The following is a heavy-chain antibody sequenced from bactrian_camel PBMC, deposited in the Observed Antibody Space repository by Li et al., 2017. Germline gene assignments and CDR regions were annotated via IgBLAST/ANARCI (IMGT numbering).Heavy chain of an antibody. Sequence: HVQLVESGGGSVEAGGSLRLSCESSTYTGSRQCMGWFRQAPGKEREGVAAIDIDGSVNYANSVKGRFTISRDSAKNTVYLQMNSLKPEDAAVYYCAAPPIVPEPPNSTCIQLAGLPDYWGWGQGTQVTVS. D-gene: IGHD1*01. J-gene: IGHJ4*01. CDR1: TYTGSRQC. CDR3: AAPPIVPEPPNSTCIQLAGLPDYWG. V-gene: IGHV3S53*01. CDR2: IDIDGSV.